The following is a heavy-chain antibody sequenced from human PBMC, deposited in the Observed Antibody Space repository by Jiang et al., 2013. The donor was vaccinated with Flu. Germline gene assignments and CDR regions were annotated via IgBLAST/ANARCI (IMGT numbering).Heavy chain of an antibody. V-gene: IGHV5-51*01. CDR3: TRPPLGNEGGRVEDY. D-gene: IGHD1-1*01. Sequence: QLVESGAEVKKPGESLKISCKGSGYSFTNYWIGWVRQMPGKGLEWMGIIYPGDSDTRYRPSFQGQVTISADKSINTAYLQWSSLKASDSAIYYCTRPPLGNEGGRVEDYWGQGTLVTVSS. J-gene: IGHJ4*02. CDR1: GYSFTNYW. CDR2: IYPGDSDT.